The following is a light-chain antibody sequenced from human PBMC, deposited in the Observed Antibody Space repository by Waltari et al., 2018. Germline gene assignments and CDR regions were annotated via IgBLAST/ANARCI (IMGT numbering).Light chain of an antibody. CDR3: QQYNNWPYT. CDR2: RAS. V-gene: IGKV3-15*01. CDR1: QSVRSN. Sequence: EIVMTQSPATLSVSPGERATLSCRASQSVRSNLAWYQQKPGQAPRPPISRASTRATGIPARFSGNGSGTEFTLTISSLQSEDFAVYYCQQYNNWPYTFGQGTKLEIK. J-gene: IGKJ2*01.